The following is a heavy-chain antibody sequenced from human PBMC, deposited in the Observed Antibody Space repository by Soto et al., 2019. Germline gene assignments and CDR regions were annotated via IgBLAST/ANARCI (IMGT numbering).Heavy chain of an antibody. V-gene: IGHV1-69*01. CDR3: ARDGRTLRYLEWPAAFDS. D-gene: IGHD3-3*01. Sequence: QVQLVQSGTEVRTPGSSVKVSCKASGDSLENLAISWVRQAPGQGFEWMGGVIPVLGTTDYAQNLQDRLTITAHESTTTVFMELSSLKSEDTAVYFCARDGRTLRYLEWPAAFDSWGQGTLVTVSS. CDR1: GDSLENLA. CDR2: VIPVLGTT. J-gene: IGHJ5*01.